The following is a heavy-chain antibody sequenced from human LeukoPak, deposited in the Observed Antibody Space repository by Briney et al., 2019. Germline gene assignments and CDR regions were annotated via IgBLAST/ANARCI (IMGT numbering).Heavy chain of an antibody. CDR3: ARGSQYQLHHNWFDP. D-gene: IGHD2-2*01. J-gene: IGHJ5*02. V-gene: IGHV1-69*13. CDR2: IIPIFGTA. CDR1: GGTFSSYA. Sequence: SVKISCKASGGTFSSYAISWVRQAPGQGLEWMGGIIPIFGTANYAQKFQGRVTITADESTSTAYMELSSLRSEDTAVYYCARGSQYQLHHNWFDPWGQGTLVTVSS.